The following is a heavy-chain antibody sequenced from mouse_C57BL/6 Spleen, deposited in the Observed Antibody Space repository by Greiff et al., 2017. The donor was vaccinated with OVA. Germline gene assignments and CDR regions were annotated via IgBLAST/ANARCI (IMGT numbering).Heavy chain of an antibody. CDR2: ISGGGGNT. V-gene: IGHV5-9*01. CDR3: ARSKPDYFDY. Sequence: EVKLMESGGGLVKPGGSLKLSCAASGFTFSSYTMSWVRQTPEKRLEWVATISGGGGNTYYPDSVKGRFTISRDNAKNTLYLQMSSLRSEDTALYYCARSKPDYFDYWGQGTTLTVSS. J-gene: IGHJ2*01. CDR1: GFTFSSYT.